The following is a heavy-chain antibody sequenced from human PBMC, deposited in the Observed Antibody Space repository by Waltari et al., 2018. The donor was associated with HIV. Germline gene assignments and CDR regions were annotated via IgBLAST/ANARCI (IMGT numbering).Heavy chain of an antibody. J-gene: IGHJ4*02. V-gene: IGHV1-18*01. CDR2: NSAYNGNT. D-gene: IGHD3-22*01. CDR1: GYTFTSYG. CDR3: ARDPGYYDRRYFDY. Sequence: QVQLVQSGAEVKKPGASVKVSCKASGYTFTSYGTSWVRQAPGQGLEWRGWNSAYNGNTNYARKLQGRVTMTTDTSTMTAYMDLRSLRSDDTAVYYCARDPGYYDRRYFDYWGQGTLVTVSS.